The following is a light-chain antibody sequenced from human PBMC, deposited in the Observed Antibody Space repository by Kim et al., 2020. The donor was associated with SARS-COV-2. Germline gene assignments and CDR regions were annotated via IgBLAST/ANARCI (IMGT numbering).Light chain of an antibody. CDR3: QQGYRTPLT. J-gene: IGKJ4*01. V-gene: IGKV1-39*01. CDR2: GAS. Sequence: SASVGDRVTITCRASQSISKSVNWYQQKPGTAPKVLISGASTLQSGVSSRFSGSGSGAEFTLNIDTLQLEDFATYFCQQGYRTPLTFGGGTKVDIK. CDR1: QSISKS.